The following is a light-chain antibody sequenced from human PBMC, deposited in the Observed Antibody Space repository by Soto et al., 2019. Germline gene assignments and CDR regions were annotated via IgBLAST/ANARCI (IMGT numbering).Light chain of an antibody. V-gene: IGKV1-5*01. CDR2: DAS. CDR3: QQYDKDST. Sequence: IQMTQSPSTLSASVGGTVNISCRASQSISVSLAWYQQKPGKAPRLLSYDASTLQGGVTSRCSGRGSGTEFTLTVTSLQPEEFASYFCQQYDKDSTCGQGTKVDVK. CDR1: QSISVS. J-gene: IGKJ1*01.